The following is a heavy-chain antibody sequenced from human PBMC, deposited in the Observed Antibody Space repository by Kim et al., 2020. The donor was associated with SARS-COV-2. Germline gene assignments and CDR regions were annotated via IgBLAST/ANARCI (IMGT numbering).Heavy chain of an antibody. CDR1: GFTFSSYG. CDR2: IWYDGSNK. D-gene: IGHD2-15*01. V-gene: IGHV3-33*01. CDR3: ARDGGCSGGSCYWNRNQEHLYYGIDV. Sequence: GGSLRLSCAASGFTFSSYGMHWVRQAPGKGLEWVAVIWYDGSNKYYADSVKGRFTISRDNSQNTLYLQMNSLRAEDTAVYYCARDGGCSGGSCYWNRNQEHLYYGIDVWGQGTTVTVSS. J-gene: IGHJ6*02.